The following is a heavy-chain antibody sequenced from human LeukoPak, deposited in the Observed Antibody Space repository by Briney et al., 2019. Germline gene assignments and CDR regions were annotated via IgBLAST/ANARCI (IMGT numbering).Heavy chain of an antibody. CDR3: ARKGGKYYGGLDY. Sequence: GGSLRLSCAASGFTFDDYGMSWVRQYSGKGLEWVSGIDWNGGSTGYADSVKGRFTISRDNAKNSLYLQMNNLRPEDTALYYCARKGGKYYGGLDYWGQGTLVTVSS. D-gene: IGHD4-23*01. CDR1: GFTFDDYG. J-gene: IGHJ4*02. CDR2: IDWNGGST. V-gene: IGHV3-20*04.